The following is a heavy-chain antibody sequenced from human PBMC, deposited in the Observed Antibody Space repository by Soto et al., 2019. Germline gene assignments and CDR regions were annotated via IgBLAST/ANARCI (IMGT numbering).Heavy chain of an antibody. CDR2: IYYSGST. Sequence: SETLSLTCTVSGGSISSYYWSWIRQPPGKGLEWIGYIYYSGSTNYNPSLKSRVTISVDTSKNQFSLKLSSVTAADTAVYYCARARGYIAVAGMRAFDYWGQGTLVTVSS. CDR1: GGSISSYY. D-gene: IGHD6-19*01. V-gene: IGHV4-59*01. CDR3: ARARGYIAVAGMRAFDY. J-gene: IGHJ4*02.